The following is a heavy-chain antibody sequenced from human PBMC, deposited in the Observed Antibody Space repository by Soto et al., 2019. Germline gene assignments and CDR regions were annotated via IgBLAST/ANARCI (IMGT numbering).Heavy chain of an antibody. CDR1: GYTFTGYY. CDR2: ISPKSGGT. CDR3: ARPPGYISDWYYFDL. Sequence: ASVKVSCKASGYTFTGYYMRWVRQAPGQGFEWMGRISPKSGGTNYAQKFQGRVTMTWDTSLNTAYMELSSLISEDTAVYYCARPPGYISDWYYFDLWGQGTLVTVSS. D-gene: IGHD6-19*01. V-gene: IGHV1-2*02. J-gene: IGHJ4*02.